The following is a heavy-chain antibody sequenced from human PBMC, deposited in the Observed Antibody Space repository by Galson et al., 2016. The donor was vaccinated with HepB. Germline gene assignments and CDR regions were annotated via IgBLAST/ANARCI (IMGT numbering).Heavy chain of an antibody. J-gene: IGHJ4*02. Sequence: SVKVSCKASGYSFTNYAMNWVRQAPGQGLEWMGWINNNIGHPTYAQGFTGRFVFSLDTSVSTAYLQISNLKAEDTGVYYCTRGKSERFFDWLSDYWGQGTLVTVSS. CDR3: TRGKSERFFDWLSDY. CDR2: INNNIGHP. CDR1: GYSFTNYA. V-gene: IGHV7-4-1*02. D-gene: IGHD3-9*01.